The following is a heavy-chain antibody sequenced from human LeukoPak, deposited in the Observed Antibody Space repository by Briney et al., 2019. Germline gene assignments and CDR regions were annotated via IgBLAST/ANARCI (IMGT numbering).Heavy chain of an antibody. CDR3: ARVLGSSWRLATLSAFDI. CDR2: INHSGST. Sequence: SETLSLTCAVYGGSFSGYYWSWIRQPPGKGLEWIGEINHSGSTNYNPSLKSRVTISVDTSKNQFSLKLSSVTAADTAVYYCARVLGSSWRLATLSAFDIWGQGTMDTVSS. CDR1: GGSFSGYY. J-gene: IGHJ3*02. D-gene: IGHD6-13*01. V-gene: IGHV4-34*01.